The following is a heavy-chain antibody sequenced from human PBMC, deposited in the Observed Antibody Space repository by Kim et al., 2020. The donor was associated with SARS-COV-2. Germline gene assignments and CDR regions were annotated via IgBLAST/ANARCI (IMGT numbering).Heavy chain of an antibody. CDR3: AKDRSDYYDSSGYYPLGY. V-gene: IGHV3-30*18. CDR2: ISYDGSNK. D-gene: IGHD3-22*01. Sequence: GGSLRLSCAASGFTFSSYGMHWVRQAPGKGLEWVAVISYDGSNKYYADSVKGRFTISRDNSKNTLYLQMNSLRAEDTAVYYCAKDRSDYYDSSGYYPLGYWGQGTLVTVSS. CDR1: GFTFSSYG. J-gene: IGHJ4*02.